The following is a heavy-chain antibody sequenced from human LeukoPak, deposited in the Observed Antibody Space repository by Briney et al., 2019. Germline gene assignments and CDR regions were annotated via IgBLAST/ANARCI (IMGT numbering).Heavy chain of an antibody. CDR3: ATPGRIAVAGQFGY. CDR1: GGSISSSTYY. CDR2: IYYSGSS. D-gene: IGHD6-19*01. J-gene: IGHJ4*02. V-gene: IGHV4-39*02. Sequence: PSETLSLTCTVSGGSISSSTYYWAWIRQPPGKGLEWIGYIYYSGSSYYNPSLKSRVTISVDSSQNHFSLKLSSVTAADTATYYCATPGRIAVAGQFGYWGQGTLVAVSS.